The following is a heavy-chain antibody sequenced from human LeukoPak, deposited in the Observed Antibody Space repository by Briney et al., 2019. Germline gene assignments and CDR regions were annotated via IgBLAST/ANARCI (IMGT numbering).Heavy chain of an antibody. D-gene: IGHD3-3*02. V-gene: IGHV3-23*01. CDR2: ISGSGGGT. J-gene: IGHJ4*02. CDR3: AKDRVNSIPFDY. CDR1: GFTFSSYA. Sequence: GGSLRLSCAASGFTFSSYALSWVRQAPGKGLEWVSAISGSGGGTYYADSVKGRFTISRDNSKNTLYLQMNSLRAEGTAVYYCAKDRVNSIPFDYWGQGTLVTVSS.